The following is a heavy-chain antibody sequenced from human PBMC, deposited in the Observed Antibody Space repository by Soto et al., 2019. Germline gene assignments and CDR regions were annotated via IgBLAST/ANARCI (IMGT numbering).Heavy chain of an antibody. CDR3: ARDCRYFPY. J-gene: IGHJ4*02. D-gene: IGHD2-21*01. Sequence: PSGSLSLSCAASGFTFSGYFWSWVRQPPGKGLEWVGEIEHNGNNNINPSPKNRLTTSSDTTTNNISLTLTSVPAAETAVYYYARDCRYFPYWGQGTLVTVSS. CDR2: IEHNGNN. CDR1: GFTFSGYF. V-gene: IGHV4-34*08.